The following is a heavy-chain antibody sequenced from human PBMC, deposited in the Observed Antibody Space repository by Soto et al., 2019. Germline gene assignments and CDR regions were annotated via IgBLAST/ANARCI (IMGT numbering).Heavy chain of an antibody. CDR1: GGSISSDDYY. V-gene: IGHV4-30-4*01. D-gene: IGHD6-6*01. Sequence: PSETLSLTCTVSGGSISSDDYYRSWIRQPPGKGLEWIGHIYYSGRTAYNPSLKSRLIISIDTSKNQFPLNLSSMGATDTAVYYCARELSNSPDYFDFSGQGTLVTVSS. CDR2: IYYSGRT. J-gene: IGHJ4*02. CDR3: ARELSNSPDYFDF.